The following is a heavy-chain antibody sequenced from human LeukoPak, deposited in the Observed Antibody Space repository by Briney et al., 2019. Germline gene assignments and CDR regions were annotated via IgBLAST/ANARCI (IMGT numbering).Heavy chain of an antibody. D-gene: IGHD2-2*01. Sequence: GGSLRLSCAASGFTFSSYGMHWVRQAPGKGLEWVAIIWYDGSNKYYADSVKGRFTISRDNSKNTLYLQMNSLRAGDTAVYYCARGFAAPAAMYFDYWGQGTLVTVSS. J-gene: IGHJ4*02. CDR2: IWYDGSNK. CDR1: GFTFSSYG. V-gene: IGHV3-33*01. CDR3: ARGFAAPAAMYFDY.